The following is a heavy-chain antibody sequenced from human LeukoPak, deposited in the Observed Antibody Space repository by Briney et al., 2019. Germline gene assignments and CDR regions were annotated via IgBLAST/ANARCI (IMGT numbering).Heavy chain of an antibody. V-gene: IGHV4-59*11. J-gene: IGHJ6*03. Sequence: PSESPSLTCTDPGGSTCSHYWSWRPQPPRRGVGWRGYIYYSGSTNYNPSLKSRVTISVDTSKNQFSLKLSSVTAADTAVYYCARELRFLPYYYDYMDVWGKGTPVTVSS. D-gene: IGHD3-3*01. CDR3: ARELRFLPYYYDYMDV. CDR2: IYYSGST. CDR1: GGSTCSHY.